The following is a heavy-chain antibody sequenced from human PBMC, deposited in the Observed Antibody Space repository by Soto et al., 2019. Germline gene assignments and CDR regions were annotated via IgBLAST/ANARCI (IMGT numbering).Heavy chain of an antibody. CDR2: IIPIFGTA. CDR1: GGPCSSYA. D-gene: IGHD6-13*01. CDR3: AKDRERDAWYEDY. J-gene: IGHJ4*02. V-gene: IGHV1-69*13. Sequence: EASVKVSCKASGGPCSSYAISWVRQAPGQGLEWMGGIIPIFGTANYAQKFQGRVTITADESTSTAYMELSSLRSEDTAVYYCAKDRERDAWYEDYWGQGTLVTVSS.